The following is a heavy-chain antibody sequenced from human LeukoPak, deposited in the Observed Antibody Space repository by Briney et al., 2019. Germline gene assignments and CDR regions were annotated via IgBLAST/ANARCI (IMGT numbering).Heavy chain of an antibody. J-gene: IGHJ5*02. V-gene: IGHV1-46*01. CDR3: ARVLSNYYDNWFDP. Sequence: GASVKVSCKASGYTFTVYFLHWMRQAPGQGLEWMGIINPSGGSTSYAQKFQGRVTMTRDTSTSTVYMELSSLRSEDTAVYYCARVLSNYYDNWFDPWGQGTLVTVSS. D-gene: IGHD3-22*01. CDR1: GYTFTVYF. CDR2: INPSGGST.